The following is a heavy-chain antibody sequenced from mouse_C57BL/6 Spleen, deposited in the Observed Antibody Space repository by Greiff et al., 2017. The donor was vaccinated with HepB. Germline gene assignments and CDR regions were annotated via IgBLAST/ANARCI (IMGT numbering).Heavy chain of an antibody. J-gene: IGHJ4*01. CDR3: ALDYDGGGYAMDY. Sequence: VQLKESVAELVRPGASVKLSCTASGFNITNTYMHWVKQRPEQGLEWIGRIDPANGNTKYAPKFQGKATITADTSSNTAYLQLSSLTSEDTAIYYCALDYDGGGYAMDYWGQGTSVTVSS. CDR1: GFNITNTY. D-gene: IGHD2-4*01. CDR2: IDPANGNT. V-gene: IGHV14-3*01.